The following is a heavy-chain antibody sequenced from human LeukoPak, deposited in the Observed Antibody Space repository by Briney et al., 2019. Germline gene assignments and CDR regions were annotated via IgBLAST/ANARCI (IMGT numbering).Heavy chain of an antibody. Sequence: PGGSLRLSCAASGFTFSSYSMNWVRQAPGKGLEWVSHISSSSSTIYYADSVKGRFTISRDNAKNSLYLQMNSLRAEDTAVYYCARVNTLYSGYDRDYWGQGTLVTVSS. V-gene: IGHV3-48*01. CDR2: ISSSSSTI. CDR3: ARVNTLYSGYDRDY. CDR1: GFTFSSYS. D-gene: IGHD5-12*01. J-gene: IGHJ4*02.